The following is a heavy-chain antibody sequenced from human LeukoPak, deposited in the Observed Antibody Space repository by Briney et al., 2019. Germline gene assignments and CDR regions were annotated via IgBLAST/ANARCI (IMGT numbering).Heavy chain of an antibody. CDR3: ARASMADFYTIPQYYFDY. J-gene: IGHJ4*02. CDR1: GFTFSSYA. V-gene: IGHV3-7*01. Sequence: EGSLRLSCAASGFTFSSYAMSWVRQAPGKGLEWVANIKQDGSEKYYVDSVKGRFTISRDNAKNSLYLQMNSLRAEDTAVYHCARASMADFYTIPQYYFDYWGQGTLVTVSS. D-gene: IGHD3-3*01. CDR2: IKQDGSEK.